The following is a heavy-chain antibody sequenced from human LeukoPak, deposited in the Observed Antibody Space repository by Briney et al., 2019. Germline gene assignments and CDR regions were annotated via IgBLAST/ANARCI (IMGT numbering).Heavy chain of an antibody. Sequence: KPSETLSLTCAVYGGSFSGYYWSWIRQPPGKGLEWIGEINHSGSTNYNPSLKSRVTISVDTSKNQFSLKLSSVTAADTAVYYCARDPGYYDSSGYVDWGQGTLVTVSS. CDR2: INHSGST. CDR1: GGSFSGYY. CDR3: ARDPGYYDSSGYVD. J-gene: IGHJ4*02. V-gene: IGHV4-34*01. D-gene: IGHD3-22*01.